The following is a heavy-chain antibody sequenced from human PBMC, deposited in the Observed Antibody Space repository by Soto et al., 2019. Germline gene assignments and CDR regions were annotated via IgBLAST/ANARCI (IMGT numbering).Heavy chain of an antibody. CDR2: IIPIFGTA. D-gene: IGHD5-18*01. V-gene: IGHV1-69*01. CDR1: GGAFSSYA. Sequence: QVQLVQSGAEVKKPGSSVKVSCKASGGAFSSYAISWVRQAPGQGLEWMGGIIPIFGTANYAQKFQGRVTITADESTSTAYMELSSLRSEDTAVYYCARDRMQLWLREYYYYGMDVWGQGTTVTVSS. J-gene: IGHJ6*02. CDR3: ARDRMQLWLREYYYYGMDV.